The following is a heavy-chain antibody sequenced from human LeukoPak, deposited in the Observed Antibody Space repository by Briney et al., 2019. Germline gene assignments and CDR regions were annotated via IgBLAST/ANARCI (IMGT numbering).Heavy chain of an antibody. V-gene: IGHV4-31*03. CDR3: ARTIVVVPAPYFDY. D-gene: IGHD2-2*01. CDR2: IYYSGST. J-gene: IGHJ4*02. CDR1: GGSISSGGYY. Sequence: SETLSLTCTVSGGSISSGGYYWSWIRQHPGKGLEWIGYIYYSGSTYYNPSLKSRVTTSVDTSKNQFSLMLSSVTAADTAVYYCARTIVVVPAPYFDYWGQGTLVTVSS.